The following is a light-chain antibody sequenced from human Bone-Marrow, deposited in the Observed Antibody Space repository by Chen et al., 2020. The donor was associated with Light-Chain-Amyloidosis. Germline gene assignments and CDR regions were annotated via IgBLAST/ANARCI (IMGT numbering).Light chain of an antibody. CDR2: DTS. Sequence: EIVVTQSPATLSLSPGERATLSCRVSQNIGSWLGWYQQRPGQPPRLLISDTSNRAAGIPARFSGSGSGTDFTLTISGLEPEDFATYYCQQYYSYPYTFGQGTKLEIK. CDR3: QQYYSYPYT. V-gene: IGKV3-11*01. CDR1: QNIGSW. J-gene: IGKJ2*01.